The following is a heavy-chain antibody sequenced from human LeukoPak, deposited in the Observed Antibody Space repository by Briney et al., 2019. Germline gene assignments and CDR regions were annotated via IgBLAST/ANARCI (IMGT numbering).Heavy chain of an antibody. D-gene: IGHD3-3*01. J-gene: IGHJ4*02. CDR2: IYYSGST. CDR1: GGSISSYY. CDR3: ARQLASDFWSGYYGNYFDY. Sequence: PSETLSLTCTVSGGSISSYYWSWIRQPPGKGLEWIGYIYYSGSTNYNPSLKSRVTISVDTSKNQFSLKLSSVTAADTAVYYCARQLASDFWSGYYGNYFDYWGQGTLVTVSS. V-gene: IGHV4-59*08.